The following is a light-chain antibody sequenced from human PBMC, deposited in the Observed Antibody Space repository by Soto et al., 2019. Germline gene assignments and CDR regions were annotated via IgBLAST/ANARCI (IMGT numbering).Light chain of an antibody. Sequence: QSVLTQPASVSGSPGQSITISCSGTSSGIGTYDHVAWFQQFPGKTPKLMIYSVSNRPSGVSYRFSGSKSGNTASLTISGLQAEDGADYYCISYTVSRSYVFGTGTKVTVL. V-gene: IGLV2-14*01. CDR1: SSGIGTYDH. J-gene: IGLJ1*01. CDR2: SVS. CDR3: ISYTVSRSYV.